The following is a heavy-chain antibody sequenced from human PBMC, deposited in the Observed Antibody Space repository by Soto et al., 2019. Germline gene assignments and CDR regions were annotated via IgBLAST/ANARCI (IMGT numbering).Heavy chain of an antibody. Sequence: ASVKVSCKASGYTFTSYAMHWVRQAPGQRLEWMGWINAGNGNTKYSQKFQGRVTITRDTSASTAYMELSSLRSEDTAVYYCARDPTYNWNYGSYYYYMDVWGKGTTVTVSS. J-gene: IGHJ6*03. CDR2: INAGNGNT. CDR3: ARDPTYNWNYGSYYYYMDV. CDR1: GYTFTSYA. D-gene: IGHD1-7*01. V-gene: IGHV1-3*01.